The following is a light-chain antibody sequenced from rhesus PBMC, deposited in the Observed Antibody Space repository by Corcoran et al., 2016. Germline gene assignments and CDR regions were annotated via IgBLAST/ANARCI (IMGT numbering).Light chain of an antibody. CDR1: QSVSTS. Sequence: EIVMTQSPATLSLSPGERATLSCRASQSVSTSVAWYQQRPHQSPRLLLYGTSNRATGIPYSFSGRGSGTDFTLIISRLVVEDIGIYFCQQYDTWSTFGGGTKVEL. J-gene: IGKJ4*01. V-gene: IGKV3S9*01. CDR3: QQYDTWST. CDR2: GTS.